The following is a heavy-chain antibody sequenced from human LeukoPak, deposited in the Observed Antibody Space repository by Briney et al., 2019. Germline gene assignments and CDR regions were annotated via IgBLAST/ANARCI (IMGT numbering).Heavy chain of an antibody. CDR2: INPNSGGT. CDR1: GYTFTDYY. V-gene: IGHV1-2*02. CDR3: ARANALYCSSTSCLFDY. Sequence: GASVKVSCEASGYTFTDYYIHWVRQAPGEGLEWMAWINPNSGGTYYAQNFHDRITLTRDTSISTVYMELSRLRSDDTAIYYCARANALYCSSTSCLFDYWGQGTLVTVSS. J-gene: IGHJ4*02. D-gene: IGHD2-2*01.